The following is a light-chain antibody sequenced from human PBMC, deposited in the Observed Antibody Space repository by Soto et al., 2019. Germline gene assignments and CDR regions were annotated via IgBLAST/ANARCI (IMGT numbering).Light chain of an antibody. V-gene: IGKV3-15*01. J-gene: IGKJ2*01. Sequence: EIVMTQSPATLSVSPGERATLSCRASQSVSSNLAWYQQKPAQAPRLLIYGASTRATGIPARFSGSGSRTEFTLTISSLQSEDFAVYYCQQYNNWPHTFGQGTKLEIK. CDR1: QSVSSN. CDR3: QQYNNWPHT. CDR2: GAS.